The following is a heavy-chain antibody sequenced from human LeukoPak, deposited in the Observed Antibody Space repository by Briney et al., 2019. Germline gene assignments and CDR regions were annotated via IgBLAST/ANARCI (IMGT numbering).Heavy chain of an antibody. CDR2: ISGSGSAT. CDR3: AKDQYGEAFDI. Sequence: GGSLRLSCAASGFTFNTYSMNWVRQAPGKGLEWVSAISGSGSATYYADSVKGRFTISRDNSKNTLYLQMNSLRAEDTAVYYCAKDQYGEAFDIWGPGTMVTVSS. CDR1: GFTFNTYS. D-gene: IGHD4-17*01. J-gene: IGHJ3*02. V-gene: IGHV3-23*01.